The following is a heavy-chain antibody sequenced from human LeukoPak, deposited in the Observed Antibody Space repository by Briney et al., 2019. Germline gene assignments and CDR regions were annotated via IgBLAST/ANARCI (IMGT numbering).Heavy chain of an antibody. CDR3: AKGLRELWGDAFDL. Sequence: GGSLRLSCEASGFIFSTCGMSWVRQAPGKGLEWVSGIRGSGSNTDYVGSVKGRFAISRDNSKNTLYLQMNSLRAEDTAVYYCAKGLRELWGDAFDLWGQGTMVTVSS. CDR1: GFIFSTCG. D-gene: IGHD5-12*01. J-gene: IGHJ3*01. CDR2: IRGSGSNT. V-gene: IGHV3-23*01.